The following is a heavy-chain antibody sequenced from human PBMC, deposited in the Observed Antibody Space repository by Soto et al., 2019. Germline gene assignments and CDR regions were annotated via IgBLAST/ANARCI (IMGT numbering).Heavy chain of an antibody. CDR1: GFTFGDSA. CDR2: SRSQAYGGAT. CDR3: NTWGRFPSNSPFYYYGVDV. D-gene: IGHD3-16*01. V-gene: IGHV3-49*03. J-gene: IGHJ6*01. Sequence: PGGSLRLSCPAPGFTFGDSAMSWFRQAPGTGLEWGGVSRSQAYGGATEYAAAVKGSITISRDDSKSTPYLQMNSLKPEDTAVYYCNTWGRFPSNSPFYYYGVDVLGQGTTVTVSS.